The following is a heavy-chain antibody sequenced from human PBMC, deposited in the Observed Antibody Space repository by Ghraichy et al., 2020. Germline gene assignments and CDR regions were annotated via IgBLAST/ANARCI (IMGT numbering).Heavy chain of an antibody. V-gene: IGHV3-21*01. CDR1: GFTFSNLN. J-gene: IGHJ4*02. CDR2: MSSSGTYM. D-gene: IGHD2-21*02. CDR3: ARQGNCGGDCYSFLQY. Sequence: GESLNISCAASGFTFSNLNMNWVRQAPGKGLEWVSSMSSSGTYMHHADSVQRRFTISRDNAKNSVYLHMDSLRADDTAVYYCARQGNCGGDCYSFLQYWGQGTLVTVSS.